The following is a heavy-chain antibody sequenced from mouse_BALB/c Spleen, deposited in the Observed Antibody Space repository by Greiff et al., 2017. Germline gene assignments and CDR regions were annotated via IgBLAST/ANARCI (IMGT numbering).Heavy chain of an antibody. J-gene: IGHJ4*01. D-gene: IGHD1-1*01. V-gene: IGHV7-3*02. Sequence: EVQRVESGGGLVQPGGSLRLSCATSGFTFTDYYMSWVRQPPGKALEWLGFIRNKANGYTTEYSASVKGRFTISRDNSQSILYLQMNTLRAEDSATYYCARGSPVVATGDYWGQGTSVTVSS. CDR1: GFTFTDYY. CDR2: IRNKANGYTT. CDR3: ARGSPVVATGDY.